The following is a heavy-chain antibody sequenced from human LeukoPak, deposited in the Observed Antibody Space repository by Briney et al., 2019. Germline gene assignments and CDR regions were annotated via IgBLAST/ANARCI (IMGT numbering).Heavy chain of an antibody. CDR3: ARDHTAVKAFDI. J-gene: IGHJ3*02. V-gene: IGHV4-59*01. D-gene: IGHD5-18*01. Sequence: SETLSLTCTVSGGSISSYYWSWIRQPLGKGLEWIGYIYYSGSTNYNPSLKSRVTISVDTSKNQFSLKLSSVTAADTAVYYCARDHTAVKAFDIWGQGTMVTVSS. CDR2: IYYSGST. CDR1: GGSISSYY.